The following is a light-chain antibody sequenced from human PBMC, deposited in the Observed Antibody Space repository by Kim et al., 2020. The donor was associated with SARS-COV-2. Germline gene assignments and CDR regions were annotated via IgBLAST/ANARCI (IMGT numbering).Light chain of an antibody. J-gene: IGKJ1*01. CDR3: QQYGSSPWT. V-gene: IGKV3-20*01. CDR1: QSVSSSY. Sequence: SRGQRATPSCRASQSVSSSYLAWYQQRPGQAPRLLIYGASSRATGIPDRFSGSGSGTDFTLTISRLEPEDFAVYYCQQYGSSPWTFGQGTKVDIK. CDR2: GAS.